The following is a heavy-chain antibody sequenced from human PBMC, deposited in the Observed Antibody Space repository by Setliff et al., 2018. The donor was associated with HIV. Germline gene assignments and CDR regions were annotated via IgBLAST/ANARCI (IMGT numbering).Heavy chain of an antibody. CDR3: ARARRSSMVRGTYFDY. CDR1: GGTFSSYA. D-gene: IGHD3-10*01. V-gene: IGHV1-69*13. Sequence: SVKVSCKASGGTFSSYAISWVRQAPGQGLEWMGGIIPIFGTANYAQKFRGRVTITADESTSTAYMELSSLRSEDTAVYYCARARRSSMVRGTYFDYWGQGTLVTVSS. CDR2: IIPIFGTA. J-gene: IGHJ4*02.